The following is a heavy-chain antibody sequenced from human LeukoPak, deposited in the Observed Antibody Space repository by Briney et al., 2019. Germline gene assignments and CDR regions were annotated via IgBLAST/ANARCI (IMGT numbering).Heavy chain of an antibody. J-gene: IGHJ4*02. CDR3: ARDLRLRFLEWFA. CDR2: ISSSSSYI. Sequence: RGSLRLSCAASGFTFSSYSMNWVRQAPGKGLEWVSSISSSSSYIYYADSVKGRFTISRDNAKNSLYLQMNSLRAEDTAVYYCARDLRLRFLEWFAGGQGTLVTVSS. V-gene: IGHV3-21*01. CDR1: GFTFSSYS. D-gene: IGHD3-3*01.